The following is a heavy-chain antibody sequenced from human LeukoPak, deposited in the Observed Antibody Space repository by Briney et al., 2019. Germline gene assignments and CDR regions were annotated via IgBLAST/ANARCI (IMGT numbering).Heavy chain of an antibody. J-gene: IGHJ5*02. CDR3: ARTYYDFWSGRFDP. Sequence: SETLSLTCTVSGGSISSGDYYWSWIRQPPGKGLEWIGYIYCSGSTYYNPSLKSRVTISVDTSKNQFSLKLSSVTAADTAVYYCARTYYDFWSGRFDPWGQGTLVTVSS. CDR1: GGSISSGDYY. D-gene: IGHD3-3*01. V-gene: IGHV4-30-4*01. CDR2: IYCSGST.